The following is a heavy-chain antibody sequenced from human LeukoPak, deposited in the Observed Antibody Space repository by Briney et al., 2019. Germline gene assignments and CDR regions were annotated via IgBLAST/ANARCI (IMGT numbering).Heavy chain of an antibody. CDR3: ARWGRDTAMEFDY. CDR1: GGSFSGYY. Sequence: SETLSLTCAVYGGSFSGYYWSWIRQPPGKGLEWIGEINHSGSTNYNPSLKSRVTISVDTSKNQFSLKLSSVTAADTAVYYCARWGRDTAMEFDYWGQGTLVTVSS. CDR2: INHSGST. V-gene: IGHV4-34*01. J-gene: IGHJ4*02. D-gene: IGHD5-18*01.